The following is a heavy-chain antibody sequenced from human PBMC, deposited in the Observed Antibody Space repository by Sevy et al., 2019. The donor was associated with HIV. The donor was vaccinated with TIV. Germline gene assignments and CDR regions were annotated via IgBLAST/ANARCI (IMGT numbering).Heavy chain of an antibody. Sequence: APVKVSCKASGYTFTSYGISWVRQAPGQGLEWMGWISAYNGNTNYAQKLQGRVTMTTDTSTSTAYMELRSLRSDDTAVYYCAREGYDILTGYSRFDPWGQGTLVTVSS. CDR1: GYTFTSYG. D-gene: IGHD3-9*01. J-gene: IGHJ5*02. CDR2: ISAYNGNT. V-gene: IGHV1-18*01. CDR3: AREGYDILTGYSRFDP.